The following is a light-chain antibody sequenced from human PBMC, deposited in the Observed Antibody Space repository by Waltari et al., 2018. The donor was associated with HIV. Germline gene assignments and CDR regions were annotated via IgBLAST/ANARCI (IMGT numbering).Light chain of an antibody. CDR3: AAWDGSLNGYV. J-gene: IGLJ1*01. Sequence: QSVLTQSPSASGAPGPRGGIPWSGSHPNLRSNPVDLYQHLPGTAPKLLIVDNNQRPSGVPDRFSGSKSGTSASLAISGLQSEDEADYYCAAWDGSLNGYVFGTGTQVTVL. CDR2: DNN. CDR1: HPNLRSNP. V-gene: IGLV1-44*01.